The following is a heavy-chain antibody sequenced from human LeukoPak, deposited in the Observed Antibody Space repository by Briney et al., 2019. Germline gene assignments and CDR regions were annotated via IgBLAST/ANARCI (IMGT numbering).Heavy chain of an antibody. CDR3: ADGDY. CDR2: ISYDGSNR. J-gene: IGHJ4*02. CDR1: GLTFSNNG. V-gene: IGHV3-30*03. Sequence: GRSLRFSCAASGLTFSNNGMNWVRQAPGKGLEWVALISYDGSNRWHADSVKGRFTISRDNSKNMLYLQINSLRLEDTAVYYCADGDYWGQGTLVTVSS.